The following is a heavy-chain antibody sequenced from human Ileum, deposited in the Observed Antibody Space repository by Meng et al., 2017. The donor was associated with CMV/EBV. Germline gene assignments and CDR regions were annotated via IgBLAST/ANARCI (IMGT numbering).Heavy chain of an antibody. CDR3: ATRGQAPAN. Sequence: GESLKISCAASGFNFRNYHMNWVRRAPGKGLEWLSFITDNSGTIYYTDSVKGRFTISRDNAKNSLFLQMNSLRADDTAVYYCATRGQAPANWGQGTLVTVSS. V-gene: IGHV3-48*04. CDR1: GFNFRNYH. J-gene: IGHJ4*02. CDR2: ITDNSGTI.